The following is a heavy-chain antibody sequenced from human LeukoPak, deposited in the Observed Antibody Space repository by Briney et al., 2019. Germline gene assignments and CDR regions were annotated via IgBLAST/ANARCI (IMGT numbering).Heavy chain of an antibody. J-gene: IGHJ4*02. Sequence: PGGSLRLSCAASGFTCSDYSMNWVRQAPGKGLEWISYISGRSSTIYFADSVRGRFTISRDNAKNSMYLQMNSLRAEDTAVYYCARDRRTSGSYFFDYWGQGTLVTVSS. CDR1: GFTCSDYS. V-gene: IGHV3-48*01. D-gene: IGHD1-26*01. CDR3: ARDRRTSGSYFFDY. CDR2: ISGRSSTI.